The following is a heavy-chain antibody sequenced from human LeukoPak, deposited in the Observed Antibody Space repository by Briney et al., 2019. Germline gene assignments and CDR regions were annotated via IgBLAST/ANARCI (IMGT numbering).Heavy chain of an antibody. V-gene: IGHV3-30-3*01. CDR2: ISYDGSNK. J-gene: IGHJ4*02. D-gene: IGHD3-22*01. CDR1: GFTFSSYA. Sequence: GRSLRLSCAASGFTFSSYAMHWVRQAPGKGLEWVAVISYDGSNKYYADSVKGRFTISRDNSKNTLYLQMNSLRAEDKAVYYCVTDGGPNYYDTFDYWGQGTLVTVSS. CDR3: VTDGGPNYYDTFDY.